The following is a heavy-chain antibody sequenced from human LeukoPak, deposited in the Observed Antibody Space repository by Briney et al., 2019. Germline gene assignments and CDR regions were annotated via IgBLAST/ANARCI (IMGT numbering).Heavy chain of an antibody. CDR1: GFTFSSYG. CDR2: ISYDGSNK. V-gene: IGHV3-30*18. J-gene: IGHJ4*02. Sequence: GGSLRLSCAASGFTFSSYGMHWVRQAPGKGLEWVAVISYDGSNKYYADSVEGRFTISRDNSKNTLYLQMNSLRAEDTAVYYCAKELSSGWSLFDYWGQGTLVTVSS. CDR3: AKELSSGWSLFDY. D-gene: IGHD6-19*01.